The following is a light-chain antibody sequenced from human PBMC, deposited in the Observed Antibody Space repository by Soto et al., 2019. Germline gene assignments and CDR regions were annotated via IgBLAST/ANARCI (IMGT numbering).Light chain of an antibody. CDR3: AAWDDTLSGVV. CDR1: SSNIGSNY. V-gene: IGLV1-47*01. CDR2: RDN. Sequence: QSVLTQPPSASGTPGQRVTISCSGSSSNIGSNYVYWYQQLPRTAPKLLLYRDNQRPSGVPDRFSDSKSGTSASLASSGLRSDDEADYYCAAWDDTLSGVVFGGGTKLTVL. J-gene: IGLJ2*01.